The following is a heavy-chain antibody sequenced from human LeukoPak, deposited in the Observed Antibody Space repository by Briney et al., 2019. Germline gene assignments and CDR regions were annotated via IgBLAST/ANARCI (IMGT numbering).Heavy chain of an antibody. J-gene: IGHJ6*02. V-gene: IGHV3-23*01. CDR3: AWSVSGMDV. Sequence: PGGSLRLSCAASGFTFSSYAMNWVRQAPGKGLEWVSAISESGGTTYYADSVKGRFTVSRDNSKNTLYLQMNSLRAEDTAVYYCAWSVSGMDVWGQGTTVTVSS. D-gene: IGHD3-3*01. CDR2: ISESGGTT. CDR1: GFTFSSYA.